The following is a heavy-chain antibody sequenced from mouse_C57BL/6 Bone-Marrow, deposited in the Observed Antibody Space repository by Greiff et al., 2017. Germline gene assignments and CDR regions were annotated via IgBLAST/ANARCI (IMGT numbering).Heavy chain of an antibody. J-gene: IGHJ3*01. D-gene: IGHD1-1*01. V-gene: IGHV1-81*01. Sequence: VQLQQSGAELARPGASVKLSCKASGYTFTSYGISWVKQRTGQGLEWIGEIYPRSGNTYYNEKFKGKATLTADKSSSTAYMELRSLTSEYSAVYFCAIYYYGRGAWFAYWGQGTLVTVSA. CDR1: GYTFTSYG. CDR3: AIYYYGRGAWFAY. CDR2: IYPRSGNT.